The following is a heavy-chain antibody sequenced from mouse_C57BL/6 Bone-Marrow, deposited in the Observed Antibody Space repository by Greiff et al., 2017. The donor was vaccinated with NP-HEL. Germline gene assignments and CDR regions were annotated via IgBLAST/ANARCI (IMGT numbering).Heavy chain of an antibody. D-gene: IGHD1-1*01. CDR1: GFSLTSYG. J-gene: IGHJ1*03. CDR3: AKPSVVATHWYFDV. V-gene: IGHV2-3*01. CDR2: ICGVGST. Sequence: VQLMESGPGLVAPSPSLSITCTVSGFSLTSYGVSWVRQPPGKGLEWLGVICGVGSTNYHSALISSLSTSKDNSKSQVFLKLNSLQTGDTATYYCAKPSVVATHWYFDVWGTGTTVTVSS.